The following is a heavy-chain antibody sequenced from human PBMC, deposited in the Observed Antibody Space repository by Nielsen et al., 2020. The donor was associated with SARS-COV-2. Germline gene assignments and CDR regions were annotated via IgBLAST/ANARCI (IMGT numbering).Heavy chain of an antibody. Sequence: GGSLRLSCAASGFTFSDYWMSWVRQAPGKGLEWVAVISYDGSNKYYADSVKGRFTISRDNSKNTLYLQMNSLRAEDTAVYYCARAPAGYSSGWTPDYWGQGTLVTVSS. CDR2: ISYDGSNK. J-gene: IGHJ4*02. CDR3: ARAPAGYSSGWTPDY. D-gene: IGHD6-19*01. V-gene: IGHV3-30-3*01. CDR1: GFTFSDYW.